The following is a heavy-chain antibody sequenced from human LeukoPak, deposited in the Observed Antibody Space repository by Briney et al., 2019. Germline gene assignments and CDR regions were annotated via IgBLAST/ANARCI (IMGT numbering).Heavy chain of an antibody. V-gene: IGHV4-39*07. D-gene: IGHD3-10*01. Sequence: SETLSLTCTVSGGSISSSSYYWGWIRQPPGKGLEWIGSIYYSGSTYYNPSLKSRVTISVDTSKNQFSLKLSSVTAADTAVYYCARDSLHMVRGVITPYYFDYWGQGTLVTVSS. CDR1: GGSISSSSYY. J-gene: IGHJ4*02. CDR3: ARDSLHMVRGVITPYYFDY. CDR2: IYYSGST.